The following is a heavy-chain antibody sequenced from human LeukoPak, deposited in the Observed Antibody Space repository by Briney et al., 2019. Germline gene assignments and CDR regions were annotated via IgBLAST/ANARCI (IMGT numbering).Heavy chain of an antibody. CDR2: MNSDGSST. J-gene: IGHJ4*02. V-gene: IGHV3-74*01. CDR1: GFPFSNYW. CDR3: AKVSRSSSRKDFDN. Sequence: QPGGSLRLSCAASGFPFSNYWMHWVRQAPGKGLVWVSRMNSDGSSTSYADSVKGRFTISRDNAKNTLYLQMNSLRAEDAAVYYGAKVSRSSSRKDFDNWGPGTLVTVSS. D-gene: IGHD3-10*01.